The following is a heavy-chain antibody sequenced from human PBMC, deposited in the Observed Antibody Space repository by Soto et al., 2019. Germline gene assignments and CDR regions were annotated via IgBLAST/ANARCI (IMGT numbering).Heavy chain of an antibody. CDR3: AAALDV. Sequence: EVQLVESGGGLVQPGGSLRLSCAASGFTFSSYSMNWVRQAPGKGLEWVSYISSSSSTIYYADSVKGRSTISRDNAKNSLYRQMSRVRAEGTGVDYCAAALDVWGQGTTVTVSS. J-gene: IGHJ6*02. CDR1: GFTFSSYS. V-gene: IGHV3-48*01. CDR2: ISSSSSTI.